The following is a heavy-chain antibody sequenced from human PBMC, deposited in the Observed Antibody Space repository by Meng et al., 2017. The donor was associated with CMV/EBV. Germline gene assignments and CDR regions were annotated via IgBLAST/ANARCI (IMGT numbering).Heavy chain of an antibody. V-gene: IGHV3-30-3*01. CDR2: ISYDGSNK. D-gene: IGHD3-16*01. CDR3: ARARPLMDY. Sequence: QGDLGAAGGGGVHPGRSLGLSRPASGFTFSLHALNWVRQAPGKGLEWVAVISYDGSNKYYADSVKGRFTISRDNSKNTLYLQMNSLRAEDTAVYYCARARPLMDYWGQGTLVTVSS. J-gene: IGHJ4*02. CDR1: GFTFSLHA.